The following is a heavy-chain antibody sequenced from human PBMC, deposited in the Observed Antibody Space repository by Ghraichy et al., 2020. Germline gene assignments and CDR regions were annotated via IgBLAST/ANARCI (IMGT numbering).Heavy chain of an antibody. CDR2: ISVSGDRT. CDR1: GFSFTTYA. J-gene: IGHJ6*02. D-gene: IGHD3-16*02. Sequence: GGSLRLSCAASGFSFTTYAVTWVSQAPGKGLEWVAAISVSGDRTDFADSVKGRFTISRDGSKNTVYLQMNSLRVGDMAVYYCATRYTSSPGSYYFGLDVWGQGTTVTVSS. CDR3: ATRYTSSPGSYYFGLDV. V-gene: IGHV3-23*01.